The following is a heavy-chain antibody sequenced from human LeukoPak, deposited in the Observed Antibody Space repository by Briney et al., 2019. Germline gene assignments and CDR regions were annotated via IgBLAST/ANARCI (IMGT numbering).Heavy chain of an antibody. CDR3: ARVSTMIVLDY. J-gene: IGHJ4*02. V-gene: IGHV1-18*01. CDR2: ISAYNGNT. D-gene: IGHD3-22*01. CDR1: GYTFTNHG. Sequence: ASVKVSCKASGYTFTNHGLGWVRQAPGQGLEWMGWISAYNGNTNYAQKLQGRVTMTTDTSTSTAYMELRSLRSDDTAVYYCARVSTMIVLDYWGQGTLVTVSS.